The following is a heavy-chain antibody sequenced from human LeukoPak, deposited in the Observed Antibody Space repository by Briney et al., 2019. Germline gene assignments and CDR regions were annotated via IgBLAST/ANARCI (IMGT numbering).Heavy chain of an antibody. CDR3: ARVDPVMAYYFVL. J-gene: IGHJ5*02. V-gene: IGHV3-53*04. CDR2: IYIGGTT. D-gene: IGHD5-18*01. CDR1: GFTVSTNC. Sequence: GGSLTLSCTASGFTVSTNCMTWIRQAQGKGLDWVSTIYIGGTTAYSYSVLVRFPISSHNSRNTLYLQMNSLSAEDTDIYYYARVDPVMAYYFVLWGQGNLGTVSS.